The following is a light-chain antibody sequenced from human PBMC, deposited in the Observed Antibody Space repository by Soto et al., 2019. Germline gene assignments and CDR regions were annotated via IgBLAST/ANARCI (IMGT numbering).Light chain of an antibody. J-gene: IGKJ2*01. Sequence: DIKISKYPSSLSAYVGDSITIPCRASQNINKYLNWYQQRSGRAPRLLIHTASSLHSGVPPRFSGSGSGSDFTLTISTLQPEDLATYFCPQSFSTPYTSGQG. CDR3: PQSFSTPYT. V-gene: IGKV1-39*01. CDR1: QNINKY. CDR2: TAS.